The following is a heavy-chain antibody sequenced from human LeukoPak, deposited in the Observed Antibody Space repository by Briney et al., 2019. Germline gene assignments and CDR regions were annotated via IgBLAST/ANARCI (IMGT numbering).Heavy chain of an antibody. CDR1: GFTFSSYA. CDR2: ISYDGSNK. CDR3: ARSGYCGGDCWGYFDY. Sequence: GGSLRLSCAASGFTFSSYAMHWVRQAPGKGLEWVAVISYDGSNKYYADSVKGRFTISRDNSKDTLYLQMNSLRAEDTAVYYCARSGYCGGDCWGYFDYWGQGTLVTVSS. J-gene: IGHJ4*02. D-gene: IGHD2-21*01. V-gene: IGHV3-30-3*01.